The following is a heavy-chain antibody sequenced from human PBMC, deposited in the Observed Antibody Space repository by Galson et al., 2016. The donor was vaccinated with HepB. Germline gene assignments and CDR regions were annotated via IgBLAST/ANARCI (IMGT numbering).Heavy chain of an antibody. CDR1: GVSISSVSYY. CDR2: IYTNGGP. V-gene: IGHV4-61*02. J-gene: IGHJ4*02. D-gene: IGHD2-21*02. CDR3: ARTTISAHPYFDY. Sequence: TLSLTCTVSGVSISSVSYYWGWIRQPAGKGLEWIGRIYTNGGPNYNPPLKSRVTISIDSSENQFFLNLTSVTAADTAVYYCARTTISAHPYFDYWGQGTLVSVSS.